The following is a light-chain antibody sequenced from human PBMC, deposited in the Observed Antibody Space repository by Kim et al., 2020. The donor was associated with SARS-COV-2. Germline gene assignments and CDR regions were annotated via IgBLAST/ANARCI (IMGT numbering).Light chain of an antibody. J-gene: IGKJ2*01. CDR3: MQALQIPGP. V-gene: IGKV2-28*01. Sequence: DIEMTQSPLSLPVTPGEPASISCRSSQSLLHSTGHYYLDWYLQQPGQSPQLLIYLGSDRASGVPDRFSCSGSGTDFTLKISRLEPGDFWVYFFMQALQIPGPFGQGTKPEI. CDR2: LGS. CDR1: QSLLHSTGHYY.